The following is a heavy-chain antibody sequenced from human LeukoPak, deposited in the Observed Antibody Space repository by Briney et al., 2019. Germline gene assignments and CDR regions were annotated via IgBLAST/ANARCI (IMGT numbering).Heavy chain of an antibody. D-gene: IGHD3-10*01. CDR3: AKSYNYGSGSYYNHFDS. V-gene: IGHV3-23*01. J-gene: IGHJ4*02. CDR2: VSGSGDST. Sequence: GGSLRLSCAASGFTFSSYAMSWVRQAPGKGLEWVSTVSGSGDSTYYADSVKGRLTLSRDNSKNTLSLQMNSLRAEDTALYYCAKSYNYGSGSYYNHFDSWGQGTLVTVSS. CDR1: GFTFSSYA.